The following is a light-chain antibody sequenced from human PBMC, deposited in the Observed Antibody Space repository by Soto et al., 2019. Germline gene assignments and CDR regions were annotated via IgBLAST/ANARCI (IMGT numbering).Light chain of an antibody. Sequence: EIVLTQSPGTLSLSPGERATLSCRASQSVSSTFLAWYQQKPGQAPRLLIDAASSRATGIPDRFSCSGSGNDFTLTISRLEPEDFAVYYCQQYGSSLFSFGPGTKVDIK. CDR3: QQYGSSLFS. CDR2: AAS. CDR1: QSVSSTF. J-gene: IGKJ3*01. V-gene: IGKV3-20*01.